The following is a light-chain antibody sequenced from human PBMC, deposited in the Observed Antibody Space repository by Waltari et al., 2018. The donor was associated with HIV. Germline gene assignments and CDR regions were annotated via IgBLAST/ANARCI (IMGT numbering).Light chain of an antibody. CDR3: LQHDSYPMT. CDR2: AAS. CDR1: QDIRND. Sequence: DIQMTQSPSSLSASVGATVTLTCRASQDIRNDLGWYQQKPGKAPKRLIYAASTLHNGVPPRFSGGGSGTDFTLTISSLQPEDFATYYCLQHDSYPMTFGQGTRLEIK. J-gene: IGKJ5*01. V-gene: IGKV1-17*01.